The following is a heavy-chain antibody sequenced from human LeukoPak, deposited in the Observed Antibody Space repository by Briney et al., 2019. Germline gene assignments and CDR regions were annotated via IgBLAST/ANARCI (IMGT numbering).Heavy chain of an antibody. D-gene: IGHD6-13*01. V-gene: IGHV4-31*03. CDR2: IYYSGST. CDR3: ARRAAAASLYYFDY. CDR1: GGSISSGGYY. Sequence: SQTLSLTCTVSGGSISSGGYYWSWIRQHPGKGLEWIGYIYYSGSTYYNPPLKSRVTISVDTSKNQFSLKLSSVTAADTAVYYCARRAAAASLYYFDYWGQGTLVTVSS. J-gene: IGHJ4*02.